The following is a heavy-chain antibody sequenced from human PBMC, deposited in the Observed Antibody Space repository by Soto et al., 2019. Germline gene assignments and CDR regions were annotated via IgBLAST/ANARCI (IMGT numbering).Heavy chain of an antibody. CDR3: ARDLYSRGEFDY. J-gene: IGHJ4*02. Sequence: SETLSLTCTVSGGSISSYYWSWIRQPPGKGLEWIGYIYYSGSTNYNPSLKSRVTISVDTSKNQFSLKLSSVTAADTAVYYCARDLYSRGEFDYWGQGTLVTVSS. CDR2: IYYSGST. V-gene: IGHV4-59*01. D-gene: IGHD6-19*01. CDR1: GGSISSYY.